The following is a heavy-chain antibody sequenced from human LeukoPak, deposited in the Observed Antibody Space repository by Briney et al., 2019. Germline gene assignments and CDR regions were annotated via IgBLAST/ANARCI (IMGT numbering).Heavy chain of an antibody. V-gene: IGHV1-69*06. D-gene: IGHD1-1*01. CDR2: IIPIFGTA. CDR1: GGTFSSYA. CDR3: ASGRQLEYFDY. J-gene: IGHJ4*02. Sequence: SVKVSCKASGGTFSSYAISWVRQAPGQGLEWMGGIIPIFGTANYAQKFQGRVTITADKSTSTAYMELSSLRSEDTAVYYCASGRQLEYFDYWGQGTLVTVSS.